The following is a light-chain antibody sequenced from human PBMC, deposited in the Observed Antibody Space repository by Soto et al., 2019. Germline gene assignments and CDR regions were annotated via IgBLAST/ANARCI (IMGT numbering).Light chain of an antibody. CDR1: QSLVSSDGNTL. Sequence: DVVMTQSPLSLPVTLGQPASISCRSSQSLVSSDGNTLLEWFQQRPGQSPRRLIYKVSNRDSGVPDRFSGSGSGTDFTLKISRVEAEDAGVYYCMQYIRWPHTFGQGTKLEIQ. CDR3: MQYIRWPHT. V-gene: IGKV2-30*01. J-gene: IGKJ2*01. CDR2: KVS.